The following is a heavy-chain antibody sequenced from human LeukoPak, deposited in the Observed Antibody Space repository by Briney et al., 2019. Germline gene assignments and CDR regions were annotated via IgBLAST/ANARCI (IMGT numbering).Heavy chain of an antibody. CDR1: GGSISSSSYY. CDR2: IYYSGST. J-gene: IGHJ5*02. V-gene: IGHV4-39*07. D-gene: IGHD6-19*01. Sequence: SETLSLTCTVSGGSISSSSYYWGWIRQPPGKGLEWIGTIYYSGSTYYNPSLKSRVTISVDTSKNQFSLKLSSVTAADTAVYYCARDFKSSGGWFDPWGQGTLVTVSS. CDR3: ARDFKSSGGWFDP.